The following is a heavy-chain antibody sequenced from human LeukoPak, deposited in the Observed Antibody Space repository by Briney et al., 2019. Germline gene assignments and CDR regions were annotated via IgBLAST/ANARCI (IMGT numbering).Heavy chain of an antibody. CDR3: ARVYCSSTSCSGVGY. CDR2: ISAYNGNT. J-gene: IGHJ4*02. CDR1: GYTFTSYG. D-gene: IGHD2-2*01. V-gene: IGHV1-18*01. Sequence: ASVTVSCKASGYTFTSYGISWVRQAPGQGLEWMGWISAYNGNTNYAQKLQGRVTMTTDTSTSTAYMELRSLRSDDTAVYYCARVYCSSTSCSGVGYWGQGTLVTVSS.